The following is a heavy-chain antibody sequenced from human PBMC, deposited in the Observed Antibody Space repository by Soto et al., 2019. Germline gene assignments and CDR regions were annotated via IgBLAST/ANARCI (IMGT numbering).Heavy chain of an antibody. D-gene: IGHD3-22*01. CDR3: ARRGYDSSGYYGDWFDP. CDR2: INPNSGGT. J-gene: IGHJ5*02. CDR1: GYTFTGYY. V-gene: IGHV1-2*02. Sequence: QVQLVQSGAEVKKPGASVKVSCKASGYTFTGYYMHWVRQAPGQGLEWMGWINPNSGGTNYAQKCQGRVTMTRDKSISTAYMELSSLRSDDTAVYYCARRGYDSSGYYGDWFDPWGQGTLVTVSS.